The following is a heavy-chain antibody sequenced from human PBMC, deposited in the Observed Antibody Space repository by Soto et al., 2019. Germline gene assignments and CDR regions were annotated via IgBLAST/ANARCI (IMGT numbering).Heavy chain of an antibody. V-gene: IGHV3-21*01. Sequence: EVQLVESGGGLVKPGGSLRLSCAASGFTFSSYSMNWVRQAPGKGLEWVSSISSSSSYIYYADSVKGRFTISRDNAKNSLYLQMNSLRAEDTAVYYCARDSVAPYGDYNWFDPWGQGTLVTVSS. D-gene: IGHD4-17*01. J-gene: IGHJ5*02. CDR2: ISSSSSYI. CDR1: GFTFSSYS. CDR3: ARDSVAPYGDYNWFDP.